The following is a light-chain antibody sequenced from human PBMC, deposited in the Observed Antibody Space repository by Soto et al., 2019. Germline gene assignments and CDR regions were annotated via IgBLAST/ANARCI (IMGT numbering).Light chain of an antibody. CDR1: QSVRSD. J-gene: IGKJ5*01. V-gene: IGKV3-15*01. Sequence: EIVMTQSPGTLSVAPGERATLSCRASQSVRSDVAWYQHKPGQAPRLLIYGASTRATGIPARFIGSGSETELTRTISSLQSEDFAIYYCQQDHNWVVNFGQGTRLEI. CDR3: QQDHNWVVN. CDR2: GAS.